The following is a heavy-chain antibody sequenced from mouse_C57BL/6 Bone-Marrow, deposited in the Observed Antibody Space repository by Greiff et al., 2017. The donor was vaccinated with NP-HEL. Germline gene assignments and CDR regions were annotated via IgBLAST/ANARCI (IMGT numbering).Heavy chain of an antibody. CDR1: GYAFSSYW. J-gene: IGHJ4*01. Sequence: VKLQESGAELVKPGASVKISCTASGYAFSSYWMNWVKERPGKGLEWIGQIYPGDGDTKSNGKFKGKATLTSDKSSSTAYMQVSSLTSEDSAVYFCERGDYGSSRFGYAMDYWGQGTSVTVSS. CDR3: ERGDYGSSRFGYAMDY. V-gene: IGHV1-80*01. CDR2: IYPGDGDT. D-gene: IGHD1-1*01.